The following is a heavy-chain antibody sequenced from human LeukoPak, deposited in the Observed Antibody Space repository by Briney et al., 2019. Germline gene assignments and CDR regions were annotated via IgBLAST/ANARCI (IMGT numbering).Heavy chain of an antibody. V-gene: IGHV1-2*02. CDR1: VYSFTVYY. D-gene: IGHD6-19*01. CDR3: AISNRYNSGWYEPYYFHY. Sequence: ASVTVSSKASVYSFTVYYIHWVRQAPGQGLEWMGWINPNSGGRNYAQKFQGRVTMTRDTSISTAYMELSRLRSDDTAVYYCAISNRYNSGWYEPYYFHYWGQGTLVTVSS. CDR2: INPNSGGR. J-gene: IGHJ4*02.